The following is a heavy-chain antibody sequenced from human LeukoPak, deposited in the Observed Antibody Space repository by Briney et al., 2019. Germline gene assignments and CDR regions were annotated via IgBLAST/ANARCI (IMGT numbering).Heavy chain of an antibody. CDR1: GFTFSDYY. CDR2: ISSSGSTI. CDR3: AKGSLLWFGEFGL. J-gene: IGHJ4*02. Sequence: GGSLRLSCAASGFTFSDYYMSWIRQAPGKGLEWVSYISSSGSTIYYADPVKGRFTISRDNSKNTLYVQMNILRAEDTAVYYCAKGSLLWFGEFGLWGQGTLVTVSS. V-gene: IGHV3-11*01. D-gene: IGHD3-10*01.